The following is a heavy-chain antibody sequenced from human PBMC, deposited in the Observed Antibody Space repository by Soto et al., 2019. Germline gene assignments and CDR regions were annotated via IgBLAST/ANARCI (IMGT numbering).Heavy chain of an antibody. CDR3: AKGGYYDSSGYPDGY. D-gene: IGHD3-22*01. Sequence: QVQLVESGGGVVQPGRSLRLSCAASGFTFSSYGMHWVRQAPGKGLEWVAVISYDGSNKYYADSVKGRFTISRDNSKNTLYLQMNSLRAEDTAVYYCAKGGYYDSSGYPDGYWGQGTLVTVSS. J-gene: IGHJ4*02. V-gene: IGHV3-30*18. CDR2: ISYDGSNK. CDR1: GFTFSSYG.